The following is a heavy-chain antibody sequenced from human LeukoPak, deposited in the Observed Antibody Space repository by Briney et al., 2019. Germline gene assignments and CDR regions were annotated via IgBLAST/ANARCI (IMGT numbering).Heavy chain of an antibody. V-gene: IGHV3-74*01. D-gene: IGHD3-22*01. CDR1: GLTFSSHW. CDR3: AKEAYDSSGYYYDY. Sequence: GGSLRLSCAASGLTFSSHWMHWVRQAPGKGLVWVSRITNDGSSTTYADSVKGRFTISRDNAKNMLYLQVNSLRAEDTAVYYCAKEAYDSSGYYYDYWGQGTLVTVSS. CDR2: ITNDGSST. J-gene: IGHJ4*02.